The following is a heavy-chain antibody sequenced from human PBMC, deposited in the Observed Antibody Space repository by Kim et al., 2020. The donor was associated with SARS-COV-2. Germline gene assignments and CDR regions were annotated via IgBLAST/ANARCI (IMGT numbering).Heavy chain of an antibody. V-gene: IGHV4-39*01. CDR1: GGSISNSNYY. CDR2: IYYSGST. CDR3: ARRGRVVPAAKGDGFDI. D-gene: IGHD2-2*01. J-gene: IGHJ3*02. Sequence: SETLSLTCTVSGGSISNSNYYWGWIRQPPGKGLEWIGNIYYSGSTYYNPSLKSRVTISVDTSKNQFSLKLSSVTAADTAVYYCARRGRVVPAAKGDGFDIWGQGTMVTVSS.